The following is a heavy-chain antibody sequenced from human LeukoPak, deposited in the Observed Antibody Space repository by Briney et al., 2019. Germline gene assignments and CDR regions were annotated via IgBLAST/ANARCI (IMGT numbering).Heavy chain of an antibody. CDR3: AKSNREDIVVVPAALRDYYFDY. J-gene: IGHJ4*02. D-gene: IGHD2-2*01. V-gene: IGHV3-30*18. CDR1: GFTFSSYG. Sequence: PGRSLRLSCAASGFTFSSYGMHWVRQAPGKGLEWVAVISYDGSNKYYADSVKGRFTISRDNPKNTLYLQMNSLRAEDTAVYYCAKSNREDIVVVPAALRDYYFDYWGQGTLVTVSS. CDR2: ISYDGSNK.